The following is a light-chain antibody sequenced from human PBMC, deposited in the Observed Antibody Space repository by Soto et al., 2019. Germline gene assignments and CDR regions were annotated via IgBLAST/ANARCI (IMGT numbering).Light chain of an antibody. V-gene: IGKV1-9*01. Sequence: IPLTQSPSSLSASVRDRVTITCRASQGISSYLAWYQQKPGKAPKLLIYAASTLQSGVPSRFSDSGSGTEFTLTISSLQSEDFATNYCQQLNSYPQVFSFGPGTKVDIK. J-gene: IGKJ3*01. CDR1: QGISSY. CDR3: QQLNSYPQVFS. CDR2: AAS.